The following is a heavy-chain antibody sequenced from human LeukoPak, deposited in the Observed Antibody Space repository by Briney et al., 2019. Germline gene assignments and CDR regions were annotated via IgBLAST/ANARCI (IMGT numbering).Heavy chain of an antibody. J-gene: IGHJ6*03. CDR3: ARGDSSGYYYGYYYMDV. V-gene: IGHV4-39*07. D-gene: IGHD3-22*01. CDR1: GGSISSSSYY. Sequence: SETLSLTCTVSGGSISSSSYYWGWIRQPPGKGLEWIGSIYYSGSTYYNPSLKSRVTISVDTSKNQFSLKLSSVTAADTAVYYCARGDSSGYYYGYYYMDVWGKGTTVTVS. CDR2: IYYSGST.